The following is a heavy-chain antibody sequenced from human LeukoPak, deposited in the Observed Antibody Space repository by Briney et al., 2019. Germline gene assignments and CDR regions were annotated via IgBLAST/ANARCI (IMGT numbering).Heavy chain of an antibody. CDR1: GFTFSSYS. CDR2: ISSSSSYI. J-gene: IGHJ5*02. CDR3: ARRELTYNWFDP. Sequence: PGGSLRLSCAASGFTFSSYSMNWVRQAPGKGLEWVSSISSSSSYIYYADSVKGRFTISRDNAKNSLYLQMNSLRAEDTAVYYCARRELTYNWFDPWGQGTLVTVSS. V-gene: IGHV3-21*01. D-gene: IGHD1-26*01.